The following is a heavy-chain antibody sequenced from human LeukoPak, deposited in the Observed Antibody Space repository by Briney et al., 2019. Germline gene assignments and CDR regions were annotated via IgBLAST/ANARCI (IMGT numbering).Heavy chain of an antibody. CDR1: GYTFTSYA. CDR3: AREGIAVADDGNHLNDY. J-gene: IGHJ4*02. CDR2: INTNTGNP. D-gene: IGHD6-19*01. V-gene: IGHV7-4-1*02. Sequence: ASVKVSCKASGYTFTSYAMNWVRQAPGQGLEWMGWINTNTGNPTYAQGFTGRFVFSLDTSVSTAYLQISSLKAEDTAVYYCAREGIAVADDGNHLNDYWGQGTLVTVSS.